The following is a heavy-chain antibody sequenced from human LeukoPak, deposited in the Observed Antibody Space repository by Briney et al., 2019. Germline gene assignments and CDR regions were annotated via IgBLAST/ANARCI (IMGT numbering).Heavy chain of an antibody. V-gene: IGHV4-59*01. D-gene: IGHD1-14*01. CDR2: IYYSGST. J-gene: IGHJ3*02. Sequence: SETLSLTCTVSGGSISSYYWSWIRQPPGKGLEWIGYIYYSGSTNYNPSLKSRVTISVDTSKNQFSLKLSSVTAADTAVYYCAGNVVAGAFDIWGQGTMVTVSS. CDR1: GGSISSYY. CDR3: AGNVVAGAFDI.